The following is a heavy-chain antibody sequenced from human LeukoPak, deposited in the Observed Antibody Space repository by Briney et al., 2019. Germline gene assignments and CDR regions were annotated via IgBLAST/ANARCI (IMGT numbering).Heavy chain of an antibody. Sequence: SQTLSLTCTVSGGSISSGSYYWSWIRHPAGKGLEWIGRIYTSGSANYNPSLKSRVTISVDTSKNQFSLKLSSVTAADTAVYYCARVCCTDSSGHYYGPDYWGQGTLVTVSS. V-gene: IGHV4-61*02. J-gene: IGHJ4*02. CDR1: GGSISSGSYY. CDR3: ARVCCTDSSGHYYGPDY. D-gene: IGHD3-22*01. CDR2: IYTSGSA.